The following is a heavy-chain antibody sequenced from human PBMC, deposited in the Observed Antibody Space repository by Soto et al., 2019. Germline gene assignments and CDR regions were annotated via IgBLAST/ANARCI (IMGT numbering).Heavy chain of an antibody. V-gene: IGHV3-33*01. CDR2: IWYDGSNK. Sequence: SGGSLRLSCAASGFTFSSYGMHWVRQAPGKGLEWVAVIWYDGSNKYYADSVKGRFTIPRDNSKNTLYLQMNSLRAEDTAVYYCASVEATTVTTLELQHWGQGTLVTVSS. J-gene: IGHJ1*01. CDR1: GFTFSSYG. D-gene: IGHD4-17*01. CDR3: ASVEATTVTTLELQH.